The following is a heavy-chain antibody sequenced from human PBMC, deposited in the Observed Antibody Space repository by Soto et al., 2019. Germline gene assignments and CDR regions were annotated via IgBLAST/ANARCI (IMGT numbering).Heavy chain of an antibody. D-gene: IGHD2-21*02. CDR3: ARVAVTQYHFDY. CDR2: INSDGSTT. Sequence: EVELVESGGGLDQPGGSLRLSCAASGFTFSSYWMHWVRQTPGKGLVWVSRINSDGSTTSYADSVKGRFTISRDNAKNTLFLQMNSLRAEDTAVYYCARVAVTQYHFDYWGQGTLVTVSS. J-gene: IGHJ4*02. V-gene: IGHV3-74*01. CDR1: GFTFSSYW.